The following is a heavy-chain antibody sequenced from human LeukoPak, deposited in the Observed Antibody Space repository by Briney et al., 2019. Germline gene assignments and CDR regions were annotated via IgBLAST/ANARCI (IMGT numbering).Heavy chain of an antibody. D-gene: IGHD4-17*01. CDR2: ISAYNGNT. Sequence: GASVKVSCKASGYTFTGYYMHWVRQAPGQGLEWMGWISAYNGNTNYAQKLQGRVTMTTDTSTSTAYMELRSLRSDDTAVYYCARDRYYGDHLVDYWGQGTLVTVSS. CDR1: GYTFTGYY. CDR3: ARDRYYGDHLVDY. J-gene: IGHJ4*02. V-gene: IGHV1-18*04.